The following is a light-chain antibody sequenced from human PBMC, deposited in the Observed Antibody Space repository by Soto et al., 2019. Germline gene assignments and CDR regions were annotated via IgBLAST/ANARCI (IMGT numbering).Light chain of an antibody. V-gene: IGLV4-69*01. CDR1: SEHDTYA. Sequence: QPVLTQSPSASASLGASVELTCTLSSEHDTYAIAWHQQQPEKGPRYLMKLNSDGSHSKGDGIPARFSGSSSGAERYLTISSLQSEDEADYYCQTWGTGIHVVFGGGTKLTVL. J-gene: IGLJ2*01. CDR2: LNSDGSH. CDR3: QTWGTGIHVV.